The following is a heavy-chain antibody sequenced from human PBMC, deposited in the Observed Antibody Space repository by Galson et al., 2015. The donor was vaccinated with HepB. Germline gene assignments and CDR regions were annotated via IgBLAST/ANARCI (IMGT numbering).Heavy chain of an antibody. CDR3: ATGWVVGARNWFDP. Sequence: SVKVSCKVSGYTLTELSMHWVRQAPGKGLEWMGGFDPEDGETIYAQKFQGRVTMTEDTSTDTAYMELSSLRSEDTAVYYCATGWVVGARNWFDPWGQGTLVTVSP. CDR2: FDPEDGET. CDR1: GYTLTELS. D-gene: IGHD1-26*01. J-gene: IGHJ5*02. V-gene: IGHV1-24*01.